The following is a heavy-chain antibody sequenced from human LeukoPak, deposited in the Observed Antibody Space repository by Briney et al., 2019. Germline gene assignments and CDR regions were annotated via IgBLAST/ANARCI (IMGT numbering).Heavy chain of an antibody. CDR2: IYYSGST. J-gene: IGHJ5*02. D-gene: IGHD6-13*01. V-gene: IGHV4-39*07. CDR3: ARGSGVSSSWYEAWFDP. Sequence: SETLSLTCTVSGGSISSSSYYWGWIRQPPGKGLEWIGSIYYSGSTYYNPSLKSRVTISVDTSKNQFSLKLSSVTAADTAVYYCARGSGVSSSWYEAWFDPWGQGTLVTVSS. CDR1: GGSISSSSYY.